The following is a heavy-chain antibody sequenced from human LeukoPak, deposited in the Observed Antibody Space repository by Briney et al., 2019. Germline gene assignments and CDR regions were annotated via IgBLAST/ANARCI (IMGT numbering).Heavy chain of an antibody. J-gene: IGHJ4*02. CDR3: ARVSDNWNSYFDY. D-gene: IGHD1-7*01. CDR1: GGSISSYY. V-gene: IGHV4-59*01. Sequence: SETLSLTCTVSGGSISSYYWSWIRQPPGKGLEWIGYIYYSGSTNYNPSLKSRVTISVDTSKNQFSLKLSSVTAADTAVYYCARVSDNWNSYFDYWGQGTLVTVSS. CDR2: IYYSGST.